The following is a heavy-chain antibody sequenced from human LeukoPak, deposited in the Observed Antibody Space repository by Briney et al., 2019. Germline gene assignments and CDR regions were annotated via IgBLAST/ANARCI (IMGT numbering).Heavy chain of an antibody. CDR2: ITYDGGNK. D-gene: IGHD3-10*01. CDR1: GFTFSSYG. CDR3: ARSYYYASGSYFSHFDY. J-gene: IGHJ4*02. V-gene: IGHV3-30*03. Sequence: GGSLRLSCAASGFTFSSYGVHWVRQAPGKGLEWVAVITYDGGNKYYGDSVKGRLTISRDNSKNTLYLQMNSLRPEDTAVYYCARSYYYASGSYFSHFDYWGQGTLVTVSS.